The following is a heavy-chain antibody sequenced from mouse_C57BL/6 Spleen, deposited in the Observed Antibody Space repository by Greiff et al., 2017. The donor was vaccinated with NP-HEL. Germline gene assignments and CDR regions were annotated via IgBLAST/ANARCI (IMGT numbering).Heavy chain of an antibody. Sequence: VQLKEPGAELVKPGASVKLSCKASGYTFTSYWMHWVKQRPGQGLEWIGMIHPNSGSTNYNEKFKSKATLTVDKSSSTAYMQLSSLTSEDSAVYYRARPPPITTVVASGFDYWGQGTTLTVSS. D-gene: IGHD1-1*01. CDR1: GYTFTSYW. J-gene: IGHJ2*01. CDR2: IHPNSGST. CDR3: ARPPPITTVVASGFDY. V-gene: IGHV1-64*01.